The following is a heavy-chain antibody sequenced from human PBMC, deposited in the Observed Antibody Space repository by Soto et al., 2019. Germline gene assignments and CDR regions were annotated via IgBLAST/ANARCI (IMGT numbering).Heavy chain of an antibody. CDR1: GFTFNNYG. V-gene: IGHV3-23*01. CDR3: AKGVDNFNRRGMDV. J-gene: IGHJ6*02. CDR2: ISGSGGST. Sequence: GGSLRLSCAASGFTFNNYGMSWVRQAPGKGLEWVSGISGSGGSTDYADSVRGRLTISRDNSKSTLYLQMNSLRVEDTAVYYCAKGVDNFNRRGMDVWGQGTTVTVSS. D-gene: IGHD5-12*01.